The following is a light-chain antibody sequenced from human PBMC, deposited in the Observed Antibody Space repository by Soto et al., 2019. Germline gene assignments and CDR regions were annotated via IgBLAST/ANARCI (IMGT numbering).Light chain of an antibody. Sequence: DIPMTQSPSSLSASVGDRVTITCRASQGISNYLAWYQQKPGKVPELLIYAASTLQSGVPSRFSGSGSGTEFRLIIRGLHHEDVATYYCHKYNHAPTFGGGTKVEIK. CDR1: QGISNY. CDR3: HKYNHAPT. J-gene: IGKJ4*01. V-gene: IGKV1-27*01. CDR2: AAS.